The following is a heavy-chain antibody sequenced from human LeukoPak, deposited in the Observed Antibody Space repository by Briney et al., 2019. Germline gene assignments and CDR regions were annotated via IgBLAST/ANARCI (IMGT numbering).Heavy chain of an antibody. J-gene: IGHJ4*02. CDR3: VRETYYFDY. CDR1: GFTFSSYS. Sequence: GGSLRLSYAASGFTFSSYSMNWVRQAPGKGLEWISYIGGRSRTIYYADSVKGRFTISRDNAKSSLYLQMNSLRAEDTAVYYCVRETYYFDYWGQGTLATVSS. CDR2: IGGRSRTI. V-gene: IGHV3-48*04.